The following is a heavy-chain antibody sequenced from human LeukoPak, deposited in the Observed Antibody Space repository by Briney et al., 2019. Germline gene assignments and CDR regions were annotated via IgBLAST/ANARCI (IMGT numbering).Heavy chain of an antibody. CDR1: GYTLTELS. CDR3: ARARRVLYSSFSPGYYFDY. V-gene: IGHV1-24*01. Sequence: ASVKVSCKVSGYTLTELSMHWVRQAPGKGLEWMGGFDPEDGETIYAQKFQGRVTMTEDTSTDTAYMELSSLRSEDTAVYYCARARRVLYSSFSPGYYFDYWGQGTLVTVSS. D-gene: IGHD6-6*01. CDR2: FDPEDGET. J-gene: IGHJ4*02.